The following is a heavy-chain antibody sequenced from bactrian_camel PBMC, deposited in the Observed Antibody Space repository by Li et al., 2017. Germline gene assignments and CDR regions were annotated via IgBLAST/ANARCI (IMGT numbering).Heavy chain of an antibody. J-gene: IGHJ4*01. D-gene: IGHD3*01. CDR1: GYAASSLY. Sequence: DVQLVESGGGSVQAGGSLRLSCAASGYAASSLYMAWFRQAPGNEREGVAYIAIKGGTDYTYSVKDRFTISKDNAKNTLYLQMNNLKPEDTAMYYCVADCELRYDYFDFNVGSWGQGTQVTVS. CDR3: VADCELRYDYFDFNVGS. V-gene: IGHV3S10*01. CDR2: IAIKGGT.